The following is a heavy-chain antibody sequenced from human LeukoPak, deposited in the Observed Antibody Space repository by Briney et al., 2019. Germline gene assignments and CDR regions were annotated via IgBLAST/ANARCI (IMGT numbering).Heavy chain of an antibody. CDR1: GGSISSGGYS. J-gene: IGHJ5*02. D-gene: IGHD3-22*01. Sequence: SQTQSLTCAVSGGSISSGGYSWSWIRQPPGKGLEWIGYIYHSGSTYYNPSLKSRVTISVDRSKNQFSLKLSSVTAADTAVYYCARGGYYDSGGSTGFWFDPWGQGTLVTVSS. CDR2: IYHSGST. CDR3: ARGGYYDSGGSTGFWFDP. V-gene: IGHV4-30-2*01.